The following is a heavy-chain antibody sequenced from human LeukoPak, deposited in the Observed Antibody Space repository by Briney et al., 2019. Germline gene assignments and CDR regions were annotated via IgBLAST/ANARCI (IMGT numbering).Heavy chain of an antibody. V-gene: IGHV3-23*01. CDR1: GFTFSSYA. Sequence: PGGSLRLSCAASGFTFSSYAMSWVRQAPGKGLEWVSAISGSGGSTYYADSVKGRFSVSRDNSKNTLFLQMNSLRAEDTALYYCAKGSSGYFFDLWGQGTLVTVSS. CDR3: AKGSSGYFFDL. CDR2: ISGSGGST. D-gene: IGHD3-22*01. J-gene: IGHJ4*02.